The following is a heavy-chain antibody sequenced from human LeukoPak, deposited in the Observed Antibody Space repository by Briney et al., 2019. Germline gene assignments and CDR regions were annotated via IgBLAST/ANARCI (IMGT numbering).Heavy chain of an antibody. V-gene: IGHV1-69*05. J-gene: IGHJ3*02. D-gene: IGHD6-19*01. CDR3: ARDYSSGWPDALDI. Sequence: GASVKVSCKASGGTFSSYAISWVRQAPGQGLEWMGGIIPIFGTANYAQKFQGRVTITTHESTSTAYMELSSLGSEDTAVYYCARDYSSGWPDALDIWGQGIMVTVSS. CDR2: IIPIFGTA. CDR1: GGTFSSYA.